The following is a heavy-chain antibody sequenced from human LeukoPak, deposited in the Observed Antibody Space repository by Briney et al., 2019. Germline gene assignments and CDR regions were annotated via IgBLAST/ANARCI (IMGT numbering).Heavy chain of an antibody. CDR3: ARDARGLLPTYYFDD. V-gene: IGHV3-9*01. CDR1: GFTFDDYA. CDR2: ISWNRGSI. Sequence: PGGSLRLPCAASGFTFDDYAMHGARQARGKGLEWDSDISWNRGSIGYADSVKGRFTIPRDNAKNSLYLQMNSLRAEDTALYYCARDARGLLPTYYFDDWGQGTLVTVSS. D-gene: IGHD2-15*01. J-gene: IGHJ4*02.